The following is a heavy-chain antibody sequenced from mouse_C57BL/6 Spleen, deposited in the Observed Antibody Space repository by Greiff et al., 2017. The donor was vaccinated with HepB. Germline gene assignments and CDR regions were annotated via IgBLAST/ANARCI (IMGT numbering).Heavy chain of an antibody. CDR1: GYAFSSSW. D-gene: IGHD2-4*01. CDR3: AREGDYDGGLYAMGG. CDR2: IYPGDGDT. J-gene: IGHJ4*01. Sequence: QVQLQQSGPELVKPGASVKISCKASGYAFSSSWMNWVKQRPGKGLEWIGRIYPGDGDTNYNGKFKGKATLTADKSSSTAYMQLSSLTSEDSAVYFCAREGDYDGGLYAMGGWGERISVTISS. V-gene: IGHV1-82*01.